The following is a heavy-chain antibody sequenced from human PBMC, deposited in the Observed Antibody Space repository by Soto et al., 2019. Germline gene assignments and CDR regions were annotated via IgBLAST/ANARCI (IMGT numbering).Heavy chain of an antibody. CDR1: GFTFSSYA. D-gene: IGHD6-13*01. J-gene: IGHJ5*02. CDR2: ISGSGGST. Sequence: GGSLRLSCAASGFTFSSYAMSWVRQAPGKGLEWVSAISGSGGSTYYADSVKGRFTISRDNSKNTLYLQMNSLRAEDTAVYYCAKGLGYSSSGSWFDPWGQGTLVTVSS. V-gene: IGHV3-23*01. CDR3: AKGLGYSSSGSWFDP.